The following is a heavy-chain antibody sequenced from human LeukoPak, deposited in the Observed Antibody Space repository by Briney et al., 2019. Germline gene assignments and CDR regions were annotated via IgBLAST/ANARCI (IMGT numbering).Heavy chain of an antibody. V-gene: IGHV4-59*01. CDR2: IYYSGST. CDR1: GGSISSYY. J-gene: IGHJ4*02. Sequence: SETLSLTCTVSGGSISSYYWSWIRQPPGKGLEWIGYIYYSGSTNYNPSLKSQVTISVDTSKNQFSLKLSSVTAADTAVYYCARDRGYSYGLDYWGQGTLVTVSS. CDR3: ARDRGYSYGLDY. D-gene: IGHD5-18*01.